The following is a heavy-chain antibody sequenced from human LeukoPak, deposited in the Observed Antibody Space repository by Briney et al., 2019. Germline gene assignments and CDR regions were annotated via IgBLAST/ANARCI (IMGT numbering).Heavy chain of an antibody. CDR1: GGSISSYY. CDR3: ARAQELLRGYYFDY. J-gene: IGHJ4*02. CDR2: IYTSGST. Sequence: SETLSLTCTVSGGSISSYYWSWIRQPAGKGLGWIGRIYTSGSTNYNPSLKSRVTMSVDTSKNQFSLKLSSVTAADTAVYYCARAQELLRGYYFDYWGQGTLVTVSS. V-gene: IGHV4-4*07. D-gene: IGHD1-26*01.